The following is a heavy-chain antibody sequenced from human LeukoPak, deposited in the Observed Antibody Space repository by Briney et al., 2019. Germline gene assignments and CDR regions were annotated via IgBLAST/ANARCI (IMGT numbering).Heavy chain of an antibody. CDR3: ASGGKELMFDY. D-gene: IGHD1-7*01. J-gene: IGHJ4*02. CDR2: IIPIFGTA. CDR1: GYTFTSYY. V-gene: IGHV1-69*05. Sequence: GASVKVSCKASGYTFTSYYMHWVRQAPGQGLEWMGGIIPIFGTANYAQKFQGRVTITTDESTSTAYMELSSLRSEDTAVYYCASGGKELMFDYWGQGSLVTVSS.